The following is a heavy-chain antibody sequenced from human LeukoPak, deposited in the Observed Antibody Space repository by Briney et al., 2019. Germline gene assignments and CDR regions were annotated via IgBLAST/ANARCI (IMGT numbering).Heavy chain of an antibody. CDR3: ARAGTKWFRGGYFDY. D-gene: IGHD3-10*01. CDR1: VGSFCGYY. V-gene: IGHV4-34*01. J-gene: IGHJ4*02. CDR2: INHSVST. Sequence: RSETPSLTCAVYVGSFCGYYGCWIRQPPGKGREWIGEINHSVSTNYNPSLKRRVTISVDTSKTHFSLKLSPVTAADTAVYYCARAGTKWFRGGYFDYWGQGTLVTVSS.